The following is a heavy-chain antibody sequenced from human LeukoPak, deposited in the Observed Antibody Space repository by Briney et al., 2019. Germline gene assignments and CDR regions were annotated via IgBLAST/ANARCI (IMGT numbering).Heavy chain of an antibody. CDR2: ISAYNGNT. J-gene: IGHJ6*02. V-gene: IGHV1-18*01. Sequence: ASVKVSCKASGYTFTSYGIGWVRQAPGQGLEWMGWISAYNGNTNYAQKLQGRVTMTTDTSTSTAYMELRSLRSDDTAVYYCARDKWFGELSYYYYGMDVWGQGTTVTVSS. D-gene: IGHD3-10*01. CDR3: ARDKWFGELSYYYYGMDV. CDR1: GYTFTSYG.